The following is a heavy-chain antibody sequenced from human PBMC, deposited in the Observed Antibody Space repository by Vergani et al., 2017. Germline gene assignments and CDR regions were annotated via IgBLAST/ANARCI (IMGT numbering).Heavy chain of an antibody. CDR3: ASNQIILGRGVIQF. Sequence: QVQLQESGPGLVKPSETLSLTCSVSGGSISSGSYYWSWIRQSAGKGLEWIGRIYMSGSTNYNPSLSRRVTISEDTSKNQFSLRLSSVTAADTAVYYCASNQIILGRGVIQFWGPGTPITVSS. CDR1: GGSISSGSYY. V-gene: IGHV4-61*02. J-gene: IGHJ4*02. D-gene: IGHD3-10*01. CDR2: IYMSGST.